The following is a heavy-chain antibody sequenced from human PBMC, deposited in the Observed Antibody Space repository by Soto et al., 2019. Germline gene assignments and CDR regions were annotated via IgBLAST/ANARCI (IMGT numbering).Heavy chain of an antibody. D-gene: IGHD3-10*01. J-gene: IGHJ3*02. CDR1: VYTYTNYG. CDR3: ARGAFHYYGSGSYYKFYAFDI. V-gene: IGHV1-69*04. CDR2: IIPNNGIA. Sequence: GASVKVSCKASVYTYTNYGLSWVRQAPGEGLEWMGRIIPNNGIANYAQKFQGRVTITADKSTSTAYMELSSLRSEDTAVYYCARGAFHYYGSGSYYKFYAFDIWGQGTMVTVS.